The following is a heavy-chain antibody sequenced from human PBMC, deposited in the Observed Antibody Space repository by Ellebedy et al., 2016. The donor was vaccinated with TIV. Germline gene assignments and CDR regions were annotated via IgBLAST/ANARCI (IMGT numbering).Heavy chain of an antibody. CDR3: TTVGGGGVWS. V-gene: IGHV3-23*01. D-gene: IGHD3-16*01. J-gene: IGHJ4*02. CDR1: GFTFSSYA. Sequence: GESLKISXAASGFTFSSYAMRWVRQAPGKGLEWVAAISAGGGMIHYADSVKGRFAISRDNSKNTLFLQMNSLKTEDTAVYYCTTVGGGGVWSWGQGTLVTVSS. CDR2: ISAGGGMI.